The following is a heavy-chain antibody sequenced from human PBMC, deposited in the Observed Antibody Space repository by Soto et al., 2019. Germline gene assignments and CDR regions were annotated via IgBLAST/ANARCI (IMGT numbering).Heavy chain of an antibody. CDR3: ARAQYSSGWSYFDY. CDR1: GYTFTSYG. D-gene: IGHD6-19*01. Sequence: ASVKVSCKASGYTFTSYGMSWVRQAPGQGLEWMGWISAYNGNTNYAQKLQGRVTMTTDTSTSTAYMELRSLRSDDTAVYYCARAQYSSGWSYFDYWGQGTLVTVSS. CDR2: ISAYNGNT. V-gene: IGHV1-18*04. J-gene: IGHJ4*02.